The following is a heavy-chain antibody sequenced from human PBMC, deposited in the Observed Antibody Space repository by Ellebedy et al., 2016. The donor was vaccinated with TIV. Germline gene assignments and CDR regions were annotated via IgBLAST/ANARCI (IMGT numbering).Heavy chain of an antibody. V-gene: IGHV4-59*01. CDR1: SGSISSYY. Sequence: MPSETLSLTCIVSSGSISSYYWSWIRRPPGKGLEWIGQINYSGRTNSNPSLKSRVTISVDTSKNQFTLKLSSVTAADTDVYYCARDNYDFWSDYYRGAFDMWGQGTMVTVSS. J-gene: IGHJ3*02. CDR2: INYSGRT. CDR3: ARDNYDFWSDYYRGAFDM. D-gene: IGHD3-3*01.